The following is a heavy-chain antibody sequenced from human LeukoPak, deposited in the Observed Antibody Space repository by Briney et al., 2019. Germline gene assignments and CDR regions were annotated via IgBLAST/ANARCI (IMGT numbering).Heavy chain of an antibody. CDR3: ARDQSRAYYYYYGMDV. V-gene: IGHV3-21*01. J-gene: IGHJ6*02. CDR1: GFTFSSYS. CDR2: ISSSSSYI. Sequence: PGGSLRLSCAASGFTFSSYSMNWVRQAPGKGLEWVSSISSSSSYIYHADSVKGRFTISRDNAKNSLYLQMNSLRAEDTAVYYCARDQSRAYYYYYGMDVWGQGTTVTVSS. D-gene: IGHD6-13*01.